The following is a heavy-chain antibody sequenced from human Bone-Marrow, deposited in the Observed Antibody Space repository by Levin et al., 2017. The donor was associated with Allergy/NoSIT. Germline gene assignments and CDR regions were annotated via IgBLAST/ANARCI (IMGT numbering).Heavy chain of an antibody. J-gene: IGHJ4*02. CDR2: IYSGGTT. Sequence: GGSLRLSCAASGFTVSNNHMTWVRQVAGKGLECVGGIYSGGTTYNADSVKGRFTIPRDNSENTVYLEMNSLRVEDTAVYYCARGYKSGFLLGWGQGTLVTVSS. D-gene: IGHD6-19*01. CDR3: ARGYKSGFLLG. CDR1: GFTVSNNH. V-gene: IGHV3-66*01.